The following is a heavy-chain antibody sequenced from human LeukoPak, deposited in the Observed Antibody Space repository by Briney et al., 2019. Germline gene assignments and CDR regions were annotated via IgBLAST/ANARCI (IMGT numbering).Heavy chain of an antibody. V-gene: IGHV2-5*02. Sequence: ASGPTLVNPTQTLTLTCTFSGFSLSTSGVGVGWIRQPPGKALEWLALFYWDDDKRYSPSLKGRLTITKDTSKNQVVLTMTNMDPVDTATYFCAHRSLAAAVFDYWGQGTLVTVPS. D-gene: IGHD6-13*01. J-gene: IGHJ4*02. CDR1: GFSLSTSGVG. CDR3: AHRSLAAAVFDY. CDR2: FYWDDDK.